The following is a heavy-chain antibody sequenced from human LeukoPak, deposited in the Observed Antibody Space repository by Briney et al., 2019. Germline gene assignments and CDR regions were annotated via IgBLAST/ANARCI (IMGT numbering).Heavy chain of an antibody. J-gene: IGHJ4*02. D-gene: IGHD5-12*01. CDR2: IYYSGST. Sequence: KTSETLSLTCTVSGGSISSSSYYWGWIRQPPGKGLEWIGSIYYSGSTYYNPSLKSRVTISVDTSKNQFSLKLSSVTAADTAVYYCARQNPLRSLQGLSLDYWGQGTLVTVSS. CDR3: ARQNPLRSLQGLSLDY. CDR1: GGSISSSSYY. V-gene: IGHV4-39*01.